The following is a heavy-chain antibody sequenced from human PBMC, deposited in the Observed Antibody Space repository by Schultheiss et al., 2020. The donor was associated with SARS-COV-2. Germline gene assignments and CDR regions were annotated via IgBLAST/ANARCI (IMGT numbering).Heavy chain of an antibody. J-gene: IGHJ4*02. Sequence: GESLKISCAASGFTFSSYSMNWVRQAPGKGLEWVSYISSSSSTIYYADSVKGRFTISRDNAKNSLYLQMNSLRAEDTAVYYCAKSRRHYWGQGTLVTVSS. CDR2: ISSSSSTI. CDR3: AKSRRHY. CDR1: GFTFSSYS. V-gene: IGHV3-48*01.